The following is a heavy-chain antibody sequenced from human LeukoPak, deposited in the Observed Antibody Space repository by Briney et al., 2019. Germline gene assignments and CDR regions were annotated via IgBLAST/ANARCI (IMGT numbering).Heavy chain of an antibody. V-gene: IGHV3-23*01. Sequence: GSLRLSCAASGFSLTNFAMSWVRQAPGKGLEWVSLIIGSSGDTFYADSVKGRFTISRDNSKNRLYLQMNSLRAEDTALYYCAKGAYDYIEMGYFDYWGQGTLVTVSS. CDR1: GFSLTNFA. CDR3: AKGAYDYIEMGYFDY. J-gene: IGHJ4*02. D-gene: IGHD5-12*01. CDR2: IIGSSGDT.